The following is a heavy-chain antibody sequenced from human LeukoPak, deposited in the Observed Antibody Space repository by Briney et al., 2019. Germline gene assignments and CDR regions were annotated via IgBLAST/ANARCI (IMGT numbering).Heavy chain of an antibody. J-gene: IGHJ4*02. CDR2: ISYDGSNK. CDR3: ARDSLGDPTYYFDY. D-gene: IGHD3-10*01. CDR1: GFTFSSYA. Sequence: GGSLRLSCAASGFTFSSYAMHWVRQAPGKGLEWVAVISYDGSNKQYADSVRGRFTISRDNSKNTLYVQMNSLRAEDTAVYYCARDSLGDPTYYFDYWGQGTLVTVSS. V-gene: IGHV3-30*04.